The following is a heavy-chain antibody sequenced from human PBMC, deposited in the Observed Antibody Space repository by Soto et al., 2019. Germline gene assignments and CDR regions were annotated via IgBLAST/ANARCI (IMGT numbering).Heavy chain of an antibody. CDR3: AREKYDVWSGYYDYYGMDV. J-gene: IGHJ6*02. D-gene: IGHD3-3*01. Sequence: PSETLSLTCTVSGGSISSGGYYWSWIRQHPGKGLVWIGYIYYSGSTYYNTSLKSRVTISVDTSKNQFSLKLSSVTAADTAVYYCAREKYDVWSGYYDYYGMDVWGQGTTVTVSS. V-gene: IGHV4-31*03. CDR1: GGSISSGGYY. CDR2: IYYSGST.